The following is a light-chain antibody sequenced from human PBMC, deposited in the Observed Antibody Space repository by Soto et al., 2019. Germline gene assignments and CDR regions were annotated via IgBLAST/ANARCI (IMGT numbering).Light chain of an antibody. CDR1: QRLVYSDGNPY. V-gene: IGKV2-24*01. Sequence: VLTQPPLSSPVTLGQPASISCRSSQRLVYSDGNPYLSWLPQRPGQPPRLLIYQVSNRFSGVPDRFSGSGAGTDFTLKISRVEAEDVGVYSCIQLAQFPRTFGQGTKVELK. CDR3: IQLAQFPRT. J-gene: IGKJ1*01. CDR2: QVS.